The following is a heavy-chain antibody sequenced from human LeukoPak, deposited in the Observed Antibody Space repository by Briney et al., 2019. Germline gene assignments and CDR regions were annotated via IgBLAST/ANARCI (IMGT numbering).Heavy chain of an antibody. CDR3: ARQGLRFLEWLSYFDY. V-gene: IGHV4-39*01. CDR1: GGSISSSSYY. Sequence: SETLSLTCTVSGGSISSSSYYRGWIRQPPGKGLEWIGSIYYSGSTYYNPSLKSRVTISVDTSKNQFSLKLSSVTAADTAVYYCARQGLRFLEWLSYFDYWGQGTLVTVSS. CDR2: IYYSGST. D-gene: IGHD3-3*01. J-gene: IGHJ4*02.